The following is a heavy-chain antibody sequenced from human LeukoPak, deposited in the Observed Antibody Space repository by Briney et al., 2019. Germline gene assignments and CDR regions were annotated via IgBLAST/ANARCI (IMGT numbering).Heavy chain of an antibody. CDR3: ARDRTTEIYYYYYYMDV. J-gene: IGHJ6*03. Sequence: ASVKVSCKASGYTFTSYGISWVRQAPGQGLEWMGWISAYNGNTNYAQKLQGRVTMTTDTSTSTAYMELRSLRSDDTAVYYCARDRTTEIYYYYYYMDVWGKGTTVTISS. CDR2: ISAYNGNT. D-gene: IGHD4-11*01. V-gene: IGHV1-18*01. CDR1: GYTFTSYG.